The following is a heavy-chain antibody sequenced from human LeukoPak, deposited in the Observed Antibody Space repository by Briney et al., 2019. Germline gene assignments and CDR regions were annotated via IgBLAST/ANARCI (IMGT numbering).Heavy chain of an antibody. CDR1: GFTFSSYA. CDR2: ISGSGVNT. D-gene: IGHD2-2*01. Sequence: GGSLRLSCAASGFTFSSYAMSWVRQAPGKGLEWVSAISGSGVNTYYADSVKGQFTISRDNSKSTLYLQMNSLRAEDTAVYYCAKDRWDIVVVPAAMYDYWGQGTLVTVSS. CDR3: AKDRWDIVVVPAAMYDY. J-gene: IGHJ4*02. V-gene: IGHV3-23*01.